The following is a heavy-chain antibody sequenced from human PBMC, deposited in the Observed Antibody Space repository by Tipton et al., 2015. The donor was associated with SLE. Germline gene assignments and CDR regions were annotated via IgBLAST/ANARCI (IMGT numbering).Heavy chain of an antibody. J-gene: IGHJ4*01. Sequence: QLVQSGGGVVQPGRSLRLSCAASGFTFSSYAMHWVRQAPGKGLEWVAVISYDGSNKYYADSVKGRFTISRDNSKNTLYLQMNSLRAEDTAVYYCARVLAAGRFEYWGQGTLVIVSS. CDR2: ISYDGSNK. D-gene: IGHD6-13*01. CDR1: GFTFSSYA. V-gene: IGHV3-30-3*01. CDR3: ARVLAAGRFEY.